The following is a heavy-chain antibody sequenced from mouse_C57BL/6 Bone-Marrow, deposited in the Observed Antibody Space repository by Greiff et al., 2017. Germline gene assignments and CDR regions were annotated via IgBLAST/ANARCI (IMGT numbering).Heavy chain of an antibody. CDR1: GYTFTSYW. J-gene: IGHJ4*01. V-gene: IGHV1-69*01. Sequence: VQLQQPGAELVMPGASVKLSCKASGYTFTSYWMHWVKQRPGQGLEWIGEIDPSDSYTNYNQKFKGKSTLTVDKSSSTAYMQLSSRTSEDSAVYYCAREKLGSLYAMDYWGQGTSVTVSA. CDR3: AREKLGSLYAMDY. D-gene: IGHD6-1*01. CDR2: IDPSDSYT.